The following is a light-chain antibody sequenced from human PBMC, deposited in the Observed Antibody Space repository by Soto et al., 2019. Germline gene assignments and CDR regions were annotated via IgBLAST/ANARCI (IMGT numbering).Light chain of an antibody. CDR1: QSISNW. V-gene: IGKV1-5*01. J-gene: IGKJ1*01. CDR3: QQYETFSPWT. CDR2: HAS. Sequence: DIQMTQSPSTLSASVGDRVTITCRASQSISNWLAWYQQKPGTAPKVLIYHASNLQSGVPSRFSGSGSGTEFTLAISNLQPDDFATYYCQQYETFSPWTFGQGTKVDIK.